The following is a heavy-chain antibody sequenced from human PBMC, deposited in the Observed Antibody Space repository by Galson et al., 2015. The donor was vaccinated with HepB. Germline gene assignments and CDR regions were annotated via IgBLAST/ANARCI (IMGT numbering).Heavy chain of an antibody. D-gene: IGHD3-16*02. Sequence: SLRLSCAASGFTFSTYAMTWVRQAPGKGLEWVAVISYDGSNKYYADSVKGRFTISRDNSKNTLYLQMNSLRAEDTAVYYCAKVRGLQLRLGELSLGGFDYWGQGTLVTVSS. J-gene: IGHJ4*02. CDR1: GFTFSTYA. V-gene: IGHV3-30*18. CDR3: AKVRGLQLRLGELSLGGFDY. CDR2: ISYDGSNK.